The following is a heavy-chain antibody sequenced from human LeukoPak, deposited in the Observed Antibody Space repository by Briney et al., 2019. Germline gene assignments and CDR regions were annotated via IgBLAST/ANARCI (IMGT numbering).Heavy chain of an antibody. V-gene: IGHV3-48*03. J-gene: IGHJ4*02. CDR2: ISSSGSTI. Sequence: GGSLRLSCAASGFTFSSYEMNWVRQAPGKGLEWVSYISSSGSTIYYADSVKGRFTISRDNAKNSLYLQMNSLRAEDTAVYYCARQVGYSYGYGEASDWGQGSLVTVSS. CDR3: ARQVGYSYGYGEASD. D-gene: IGHD5-18*01. CDR1: GFTFSSYE.